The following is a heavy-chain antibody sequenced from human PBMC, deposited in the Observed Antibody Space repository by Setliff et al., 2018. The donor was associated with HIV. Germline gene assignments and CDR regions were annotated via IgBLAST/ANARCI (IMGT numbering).Heavy chain of an antibody. CDR3: ASDQQWLAQGWGGPHY. D-gene: IGHD6-19*01. J-gene: IGHJ4*02. V-gene: IGHV3-7*01. CDR2: INQNGREK. Sequence: GGSLRLSCAASGFTSGFTFTNYWMSWVRQAPGKGLEWVANINQNGREKYYVDSVKGRFTISRDNSKNTLYLQMNTLRAEDTAVYYCASDQQWLAQGWGGPHYWGQGTLVTVSS. CDR1: GFTSGFTFTNYW.